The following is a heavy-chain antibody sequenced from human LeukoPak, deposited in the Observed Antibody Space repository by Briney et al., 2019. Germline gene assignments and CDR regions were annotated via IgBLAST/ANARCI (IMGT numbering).Heavy chain of an antibody. D-gene: IGHD3-10*01. J-gene: IGHJ4*02. V-gene: IGHV4-38-2*02. CDR1: GYSISSGFY. CDR3: ARGAYYYGSGSYQFDY. Sequence: PSETLSLTCTVFGYSISSGFYWDWVRQPPGKGLEWIGSMFQIGSTYYNPSLKSRVTISVDTSKNQFSLKLSSVTAADTAVYYCARGAYYYGSGSYQFDYWGQGTLVTVSS. CDR2: MFQIGST.